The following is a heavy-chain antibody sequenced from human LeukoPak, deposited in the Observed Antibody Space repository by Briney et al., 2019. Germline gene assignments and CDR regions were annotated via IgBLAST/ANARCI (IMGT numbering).Heavy chain of an antibody. CDR1: GFTVSSNY. J-gene: IGHJ6*02. V-gene: IGHV3-53*01. Sequence: PGGSLRLSCAATGFTVSSNYMSWVRQAPGKGLEWVSVIYSGGSTYYADSVKGRFTISRDKSKNTLYLQMNSLRAEDTAAYYCARDRIYCSGGSCENYYYYGMDVWGQGTTVTVSS. CDR3: ARDRIYCSGGSCENYYYYGMDV. CDR2: IYSGGST. D-gene: IGHD2-15*01.